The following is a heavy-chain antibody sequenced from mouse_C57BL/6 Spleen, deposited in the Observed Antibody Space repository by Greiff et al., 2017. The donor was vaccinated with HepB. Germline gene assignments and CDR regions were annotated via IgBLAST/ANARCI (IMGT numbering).Heavy chain of an antibody. V-gene: IGHV1-82*01. CDR1: GYAFSSSW. J-gene: IGHJ2*01. D-gene: IGHD1-1*01. CDR3: ARSRGSSHYYFDY. CDR2: IYPGDGDT. Sequence: VQLVESGPELVKPGASVKISCKASGYAFSSSWMNWVKQRPGKGLEWIGRIYPGDGDTNYNGKFKGKATLTADKSSSTAYMQLSSLTSEDSAVYFCARSRGSSHYYFDYWGQGTTLTVSS.